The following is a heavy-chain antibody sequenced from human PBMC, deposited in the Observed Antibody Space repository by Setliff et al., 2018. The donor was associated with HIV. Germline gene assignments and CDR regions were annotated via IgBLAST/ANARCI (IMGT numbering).Heavy chain of an antibody. J-gene: IGHJ4*02. CDR3: AKDRDMGRGDHPGNYLDD. V-gene: IGHV4-59*01. Sequence: SETLSLTCTVSGGSFRVYYWTWVRQPPGKGLEWIGNMYYGGSTNSNPSLKSRVTMSIDASKNQFSLNLRSVTAADTATYYCAKDRDMGRGDHPGNYLDDWGQGTLVTVSS. CDR2: MYYGGST. D-gene: IGHD1-26*01. CDR1: GGSFRVYY.